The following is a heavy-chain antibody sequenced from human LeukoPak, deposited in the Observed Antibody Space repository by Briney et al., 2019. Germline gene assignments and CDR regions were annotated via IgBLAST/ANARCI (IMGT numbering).Heavy chain of an antibody. CDR3: ARDRNYDSSYDSLGFDY. CDR2: IYYSGST. V-gene: IGHV4-39*07. Sequence: SETLSLTCTVSGGSISSSSYYWGWIRQPPGKGLEWIGSIYYSGSTYYNPSLKSRVTISVDTSKNQFSLKLSSVTAADTAVYYCARDRNYDSSYDSLGFDYWGQGTLVTVSS. D-gene: IGHD3-22*01. J-gene: IGHJ4*02. CDR1: GGSISSSSYY.